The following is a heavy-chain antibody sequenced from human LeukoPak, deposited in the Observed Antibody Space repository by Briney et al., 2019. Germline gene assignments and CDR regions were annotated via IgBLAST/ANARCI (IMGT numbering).Heavy chain of an antibody. CDR3: ARKGSSSREFDP. CDR2: MNPNVGGA. CDR1: GHTFTGYY. V-gene: IGHV1-2*02. J-gene: IGHJ5*02. Sequence: ASVKVSCKASGHTFTGYYVYWVRQAPGQGLEWMGWMNPNVGGANFPQKFQGRVTMTRDTSISTTYMELSRLRSDDTAVYYCARKGSSSREFDPWGQGTLVTVSS. D-gene: IGHD6-13*01.